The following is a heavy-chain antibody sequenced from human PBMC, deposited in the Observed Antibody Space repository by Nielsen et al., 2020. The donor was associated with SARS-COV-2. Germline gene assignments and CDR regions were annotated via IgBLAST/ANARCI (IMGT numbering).Heavy chain of an antibody. CDR2: LSAYTYNT. CDR3: ARDVGLTRPDLLEY. V-gene: IGHV1-18*01. CDR1: GYTFTNFG. D-gene: IGHD1/OR15-1a*01. J-gene: IGHJ4*02. Sequence: ASVKVSCKASGYTFTNFGVSWVRQAPGQGLEWMGRLSAYTYNTNYARKFQGRVIMTADTSTATAYMELRSLRSDDTANYYCARDVGLTRPDLLEYWGQGTLVTVSS.